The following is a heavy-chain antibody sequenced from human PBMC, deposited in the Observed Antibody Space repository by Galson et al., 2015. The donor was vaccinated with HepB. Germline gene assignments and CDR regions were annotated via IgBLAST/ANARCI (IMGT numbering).Heavy chain of an antibody. V-gene: IGHV5-51*03. CDR1: RYNFTNYW. CDR2: IYPGNSDT. CDR3: ARRRLYSSAPDH. Sequence: QSGAEVKKPGESLKISCMGSRYNFTNYWIAWVRQVPGKGLEWMGIIYPGNSDTRISPSFRGQVTISADKSITTAYLQWSSLKASGTAMYYCARRRLYSSAPDHWGQGTLVTVSS. J-gene: IGHJ4*02. D-gene: IGHD6-19*01.